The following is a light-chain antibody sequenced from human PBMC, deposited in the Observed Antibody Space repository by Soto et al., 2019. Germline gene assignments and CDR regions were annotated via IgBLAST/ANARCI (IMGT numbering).Light chain of an antibody. J-gene: IGKJ1*01. CDR1: QSISSW. V-gene: IGKV1-5*01. CDR3: QQYNSYPWT. Sequence: DIQMTQSPSTLSASVGDRVTLNCRASQSISSWLAWYQQRPGKAPKLLIYDASSLEIGVPSRFSGSASGSEFTLTISSLQPDDSATYYCQQYNSYPWTFGQGTKVEIK. CDR2: DAS.